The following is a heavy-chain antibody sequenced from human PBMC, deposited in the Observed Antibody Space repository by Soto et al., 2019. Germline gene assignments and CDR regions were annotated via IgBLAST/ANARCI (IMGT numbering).Heavy chain of an antibody. Sequence: SETLSLTCAVYGGSFSGYYWSWIRQPPGKGLEWIGGIYHSGSTYYNPSLKSRVTISVDASKNQFSLKLSSVTAADTAVYYCARHGRITIFGVVNGAFDIWGQGTMVTVSS. J-gene: IGHJ3*02. CDR3: ARHGRITIFGVVNGAFDI. D-gene: IGHD3-3*01. V-gene: IGHV4-34*01. CDR1: GGSFSGYY. CDR2: IYHSGST.